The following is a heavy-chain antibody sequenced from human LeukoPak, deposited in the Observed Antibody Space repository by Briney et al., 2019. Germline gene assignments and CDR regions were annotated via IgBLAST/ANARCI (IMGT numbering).Heavy chain of an antibody. Sequence: GGSLRLSCAASGFTFSSYAMSWVRQAPGKGLEWVSAISGSGGSTYYADSVKGRFTISRDNSKNTLYLQMNSLRAEDTAVYYCARDVIKYYDFWSGYTHWYFDLWGRGTLVTVSS. CDR1: GFTFSSYA. V-gene: IGHV3-23*01. CDR2: ISGSGGST. J-gene: IGHJ2*01. CDR3: ARDVIKYYDFWSGYTHWYFDL. D-gene: IGHD3-3*01.